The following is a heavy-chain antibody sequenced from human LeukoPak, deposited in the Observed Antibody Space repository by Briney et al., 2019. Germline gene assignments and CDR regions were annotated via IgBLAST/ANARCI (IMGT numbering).Heavy chain of an antibody. CDR3: ARGGDYDFLPDYYYYYMDV. V-gene: IGHV1-69*05. CDR2: IIPIFGTA. Sequence: AASVKVSCKASGGTFSSYAISWVRQAPGQGLEWMGGIIPIFGTANYAQKLQGRVTITTDESTSTAYMELSSLRSEDTAVYYCARGGDYDFLPDYYYYYMDVWGKGTTVTVSS. J-gene: IGHJ6*03. CDR1: GGTFSSYA. D-gene: IGHD3-9*01.